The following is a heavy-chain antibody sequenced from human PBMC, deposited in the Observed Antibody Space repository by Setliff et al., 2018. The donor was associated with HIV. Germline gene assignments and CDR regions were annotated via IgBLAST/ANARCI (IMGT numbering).Heavy chain of an antibody. CDR2: IHYKGNI. V-gene: IGHV4-30-4*08. D-gene: IGHD6-19*01. CDR3: VRGPQWLVQKGRVYYFDY. Sequence: SETLSLTCTVSGDSIISGDYYWSWIRQSPGKGLEWIGHIHYKGNIDYNASLKSRLAISVDTSKNQVSLKLNSMTAADTAVYFCVRGPQWLVQKGRVYYFDYWGQGTLVTVSS. CDR1: GDSIISGDYY. J-gene: IGHJ4*02.